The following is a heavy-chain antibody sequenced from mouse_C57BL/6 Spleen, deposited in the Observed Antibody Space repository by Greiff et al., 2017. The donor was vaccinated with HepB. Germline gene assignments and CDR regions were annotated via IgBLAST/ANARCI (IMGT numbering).Heavy chain of an antibody. J-gene: IGHJ1*03. V-gene: IGHV1-82*01. CDR2: IYPGDGDT. D-gene: IGHD1-1*01. CDR1: GYAFSSSW. Sequence: QVQLQQSGPELVKPGASVKISCMASGYAFSSSWMNWVKQRPGKGLEWIGRIYPGDGDTNYNGKFKGKATLTADKSSSTAYMQLSSLTSEDSAVYFCATKEATVVASDVWGTGTTVTVSS. CDR3: ATKEATVVASDV.